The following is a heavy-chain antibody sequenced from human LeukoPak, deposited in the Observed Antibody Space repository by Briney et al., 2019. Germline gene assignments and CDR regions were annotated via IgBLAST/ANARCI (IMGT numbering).Heavy chain of an antibody. V-gene: IGHV3-49*03. CDR1: GFTFGDYA. CDR2: IRNKAYGGTT. J-gene: IGHJ4*02. CDR3: ARDRPPTD. Sequence: GSLRLSCTASGFTFGDYAMSWFRQAPGKGLEWVGFIRNKAYGGTTEYAASVKGRFTISRDDSKSIACLQMNSLKTEDTAVYYCARDRPPTDWGQGTLVTVSS.